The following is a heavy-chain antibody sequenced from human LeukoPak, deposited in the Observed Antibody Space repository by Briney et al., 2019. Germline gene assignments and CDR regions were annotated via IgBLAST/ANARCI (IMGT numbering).Heavy chain of an antibody. D-gene: IGHD5-24*01. CDR2: ISSSYSTI. CDR1: GFSFSSYE. CDR3: ARDRIEMATIFAY. J-gene: IGHJ4*02. V-gene: IGHV3-48*03. Sequence: GGSLRLSCVASGFSFSSYEMNWVRQAPGKGLEWVSYISSSYSTIYYADSVKGRFTISRDNAKNSLYLQMNSLRAEDTAVYYCARDRIEMATIFAYWGQGTLVTVSS.